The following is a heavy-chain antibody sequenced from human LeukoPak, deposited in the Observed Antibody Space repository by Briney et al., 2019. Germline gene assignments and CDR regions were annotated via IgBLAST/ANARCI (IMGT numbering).Heavy chain of an antibody. CDR2: ITWNSGTR. CDR1: GFTFGDFA. Sequence: QPGRSLRLSCAASGFTFGDFAMPWVRQAPGEGLEWVSGITWNSGTRGYADSVKGRFTISRDNAKNSLFLQMNSLRAEDTAFYYCAKDKSGYRNYVIDNWGQGILVTVSS. D-gene: IGHD4-11*01. V-gene: IGHV3-9*01. J-gene: IGHJ4*02. CDR3: AKDKSGYRNYVIDN.